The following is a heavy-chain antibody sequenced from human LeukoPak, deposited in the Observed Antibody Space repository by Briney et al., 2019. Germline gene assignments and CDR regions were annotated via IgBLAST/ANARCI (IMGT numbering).Heavy chain of an antibody. CDR1: GFTFSSYN. Sequence: GGSLRLSCAASGFTFSSYNMNWVRQAPGKGLEWVSSISSSSNYIYYADSVKGRFTISRDNAKNSLYLQMNSLRAEDTAVYYCARASSTGDSSGYYLPMDVWGQGTTVTVSS. CDR2: ISSSSNYI. J-gene: IGHJ6*02. CDR3: ARASSTGDSSGYYLPMDV. D-gene: IGHD3-22*01. V-gene: IGHV3-21*01.